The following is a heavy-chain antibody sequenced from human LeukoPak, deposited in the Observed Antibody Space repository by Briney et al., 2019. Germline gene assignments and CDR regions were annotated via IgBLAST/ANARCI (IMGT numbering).Heavy chain of an antibody. CDR2: IWYDGSNK. Sequence: GGSLRLSCAASGFTFSSFGMHWVRQAPGKGLEWVAVIWYDGSNKYYADSVKGRFTISRDNSKNALHLQMNSLRAEDTAVYYCARDRGDSTSWYVTDYWGQGTLVTVSS. V-gene: IGHV3-33*01. CDR1: GFTFSSFG. D-gene: IGHD2-2*01. CDR3: ARDRGDSTSWYVTDY. J-gene: IGHJ4*02.